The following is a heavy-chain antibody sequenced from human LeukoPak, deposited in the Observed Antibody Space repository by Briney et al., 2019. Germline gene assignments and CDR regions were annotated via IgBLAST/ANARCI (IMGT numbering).Heavy chain of an antibody. V-gene: IGHV1-18*01. D-gene: IGHD2-2*01. Sequence: ASVKVSCKASGYTFTSYGISWVRQAPGQGLEWMGWISAYNGNTNYAQKLQGRVTMTTDTSTSTAYMELRSLRSDDTAVYYCARDEGVPAAADYYYYGMDVWGQGTTVTVSS. CDR2: ISAYNGNT. J-gene: IGHJ6*02. CDR3: ARDEGVPAAADYYYYGMDV. CDR1: GYTFTSYG.